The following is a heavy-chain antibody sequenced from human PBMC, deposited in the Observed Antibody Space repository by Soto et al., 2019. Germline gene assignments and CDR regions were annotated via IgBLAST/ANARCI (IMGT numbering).Heavy chain of an antibody. Sequence: ASVNVARKASGYTNTIDDINWGRQATGQGLEWMGWMNPNSGNTGYAQKFQGRVTMTRNTSISTAYMELSSLRSEDTAVYYCARGVVVAANYYYGMDVWGQGATVSVSS. D-gene: IGHD2-15*01. J-gene: IGHJ6*02. CDR1: GYTNTIDD. CDR3: ARGVVVAANYYYGMDV. CDR2: MNPNSGNT. V-gene: IGHV1-8*01.